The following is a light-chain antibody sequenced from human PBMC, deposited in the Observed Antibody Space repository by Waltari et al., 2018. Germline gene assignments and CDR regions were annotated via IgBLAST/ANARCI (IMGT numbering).Light chain of an antibody. CDR3: SVKRGSNTVV. CDR1: SSDSYNY. J-gene: IGLJ2*01. Sequence: SLTQPASASGSPAQSITIPCTGPSSDSYNYLFWYQHHPGKPPKLMIYDVSNRPSGVSNRFSGSKSGSTASLTISGLQAEDEADYYCSVKRGSNTVVFGGGTKLTVL. CDR2: DVS. V-gene: IGLV2-14*03.